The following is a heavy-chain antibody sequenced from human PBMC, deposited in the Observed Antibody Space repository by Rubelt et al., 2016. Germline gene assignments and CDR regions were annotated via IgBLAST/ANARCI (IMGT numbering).Heavy chain of an antibody. V-gene: IGHV1-69*01. D-gene: IGHD1-1*01. CDR3: ARSSTSCGMDV. J-gene: IGHJ6*02. Sequence: AQKFQGRVTITADESTSTAYMELSSLRSEDTAVYYCARSSTSCGMDVWGQGTTVTVSS.